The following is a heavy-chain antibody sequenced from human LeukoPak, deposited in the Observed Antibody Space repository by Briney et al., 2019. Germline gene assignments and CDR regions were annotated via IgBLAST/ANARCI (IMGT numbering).Heavy chain of an antibody. CDR3: ARGGTRLAYWGGDCSPKYFQH. D-gene: IGHD2-21*02. J-gene: IGHJ1*01. V-gene: IGHV1-46*01. Sequence: GASVKVSCKASGYTFTSYYMHWVRQAPGQGLEWMGRINPSGGSTSYAQKFQGRVTMTRDTSTSTVYMELSSLRSEDTAVYYCARGGTRLAYWGGDCSPKYFQHWGQGTLVTVSS. CDR2: INPSGGST. CDR1: GYTFTSYY.